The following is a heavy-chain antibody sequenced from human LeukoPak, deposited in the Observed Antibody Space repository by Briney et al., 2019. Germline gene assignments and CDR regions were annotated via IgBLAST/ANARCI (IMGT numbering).Heavy chain of an antibody. CDR3: ARGQTAYFDY. V-gene: IGHV3-30*03. D-gene: IGHD5-18*01. CDR1: GFTFSSYG. J-gene: IGHJ4*02. CDR2: ISYDGSNK. Sequence: GGSLRLSCAASGFTFSSYGMHWVRQAPGKGLEWVAVISYDGSNKYYADSVKGRFTISRDNSKNTLYLQMNSLRAEDTAVYYCARGQTAYFDYWGQGTLVTVSS.